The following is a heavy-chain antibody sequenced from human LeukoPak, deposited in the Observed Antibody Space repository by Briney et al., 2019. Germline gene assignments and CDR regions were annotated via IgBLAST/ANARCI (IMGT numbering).Heavy chain of an antibody. J-gene: IGHJ3*02. CDR1: GFTVRSSY. CDR3: AADTDYDAFDI. D-gene: IGHD4-11*01. Sequence: AGGSLRLSCAASGFTVRSSYMNWVRQAPGKGLEWVTVIYNGETTAYADSVRGRFTISRDNSENTLHLQMNSLRAEDTAVYYCAADTDYDAFDIWGQGTMVTVSS. CDR2: IYNGETT. V-gene: IGHV3-53*01.